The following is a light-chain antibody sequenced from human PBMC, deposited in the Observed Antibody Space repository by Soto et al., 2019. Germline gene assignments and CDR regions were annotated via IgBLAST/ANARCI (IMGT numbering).Light chain of an antibody. Sequence: EIVMTQSPATLSVSPGERATLSCRASQSVSSKLAWYQHKPGQAPRLLIYGASTRATGIPARFSGSGSGTEFTLTISSLQSEDFAIYFCQQYNKWPPWTFGHGTKVDIK. J-gene: IGKJ1*01. CDR3: QQYNKWPPWT. CDR2: GAS. V-gene: IGKV3-15*01. CDR1: QSVSSK.